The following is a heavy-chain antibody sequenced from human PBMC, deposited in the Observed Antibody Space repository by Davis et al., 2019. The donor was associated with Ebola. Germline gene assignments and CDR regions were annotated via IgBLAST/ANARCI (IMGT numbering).Heavy chain of an antibody. CDR3: VRDRDYWVHSYMDV. D-gene: IGHD2-8*02. Sequence: PGGSLRLSCVASGFTFRSYWMSWVRQAPGKGLEWVAVIKQDGSETYYVESVEGRFTISRDNTKNSLYLQMTSLRVEDTAVYYCVRDRDYWVHSYMDVWGNGTTVIVSS. CDR1: GFTFRSYW. V-gene: IGHV3-7*03. J-gene: IGHJ6*03. CDR2: IKQDGSET.